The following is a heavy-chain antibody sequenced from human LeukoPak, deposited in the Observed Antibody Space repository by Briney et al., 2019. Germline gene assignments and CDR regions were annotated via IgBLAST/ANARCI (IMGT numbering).Heavy chain of an antibody. CDR1: GFTFSSYG. D-gene: IGHD3-3*01. CDR2: ISYDGSNK. CDR3: AKITIFGVVSPPFDY. V-gene: IGHV3-30*18. J-gene: IGHJ4*02. Sequence: PGRSLRLSCAASGFTFSSYGMHWVRRAPGKGLEWVAVISYDGSNKYYADSVKGRFTISRDNSKNTLYLQMNSLRAEDTAVYYCAKITIFGVVSPPFDYWGQGTLVTVSS.